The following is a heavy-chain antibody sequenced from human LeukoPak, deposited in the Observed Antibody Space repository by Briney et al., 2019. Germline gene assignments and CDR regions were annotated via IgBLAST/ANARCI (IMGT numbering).Heavy chain of an antibody. CDR2: ISYDERNE. CDR3: ARDGDYPINFDY. Sequence: GGSLRLSCAASGFTFSSYGMHWVRQAPGKGLEWVAVISYDERNEHYADSVKGRFTISRDNSKDTLYLQMNSLRAEDTAVYYCARDGDYPINFDYWGQGTLVTVSS. D-gene: IGHD4-17*01. J-gene: IGHJ4*02. V-gene: IGHV3-30*03. CDR1: GFTFSSYG.